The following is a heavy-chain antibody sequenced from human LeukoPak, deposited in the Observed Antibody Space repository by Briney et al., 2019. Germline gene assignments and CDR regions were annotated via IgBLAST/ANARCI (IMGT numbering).Heavy chain of an antibody. D-gene: IGHD4-17*01. CDR1: GYTFTNYA. J-gene: IGHJ4*02. Sequence: ASVKVSCKASGYTFTNYAINWVRQAPGQGLEWMGWINTNTGHQTYAQGFTGRFVFALDTSVSTAYLQISSLKAEDTAVYYCARAVGDTVTLYYFDYWGQGTLVTVSS. V-gene: IGHV7-4-1*02. CDR2: INTNTGHQ. CDR3: ARAVGDTVTLYYFDY.